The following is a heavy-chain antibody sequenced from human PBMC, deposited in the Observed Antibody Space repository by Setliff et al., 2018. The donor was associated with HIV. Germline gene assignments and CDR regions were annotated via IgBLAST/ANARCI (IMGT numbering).Heavy chain of an antibody. D-gene: IGHD1-20*01. CDR2: IYSDGSST. Sequence: PGGSLRLSCAASGFTFSSYAMSWVRQAPGKGLEWVSVIYSDGSSTYYADFVKGRFTISRDNSKNTLSLQMDSLRAEDTSVYYCTRDYAYDWNAVMDVWGKGTTVTVSS. CDR1: GFTFSSYA. V-gene: IGHV3-23*03. CDR3: TRDYAYDWNAVMDV. J-gene: IGHJ6*03.